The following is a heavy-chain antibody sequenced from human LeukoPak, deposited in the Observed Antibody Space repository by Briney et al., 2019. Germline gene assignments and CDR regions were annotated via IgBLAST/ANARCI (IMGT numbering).Heavy chain of an antibody. J-gene: IGHJ5*02. CDR3: ARYYYGSGSYIWFDP. Sequence: SETLSLTCTVPGGSISSSSFYWGWIRQPPGKGLEWIGSLYYSGNTYYNPSLKSRVTISVDTSKSQFSLKLSSVTATDTAVYYCARYYYGSGSYIWFDPWGQGTLVTVSS. CDR2: LYYSGNT. CDR1: GGSISSSSFY. D-gene: IGHD3-10*01. V-gene: IGHV4-39*01.